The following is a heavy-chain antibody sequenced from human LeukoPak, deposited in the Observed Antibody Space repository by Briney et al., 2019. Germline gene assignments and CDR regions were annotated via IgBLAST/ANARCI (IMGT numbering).Heavy chain of an antibody. J-gene: IGHJ3*02. CDR2: INHSGST. CDR1: GGSFSGYY. V-gene: IGHV4-34*01. CDR3: ARSCRILDIVATIRARLGGNGFDI. D-gene: IGHD5-12*01. Sequence: SETLSLTCAVYGGSFSGYYWSWIRQPPGKGLEWIGEINHSGSTNYNPSLKSRVTISVDTSKNQFSLKLSSVIAADKAVYYCARSCRILDIVATIRARLGGNGFDIWGQGTMVTVSS.